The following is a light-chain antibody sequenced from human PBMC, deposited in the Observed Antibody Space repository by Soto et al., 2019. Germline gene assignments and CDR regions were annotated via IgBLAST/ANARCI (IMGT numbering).Light chain of an antibody. V-gene: IGLV2-14*01. J-gene: IGLJ1*01. CDR1: SSDVGGYNY. Sequence: QSVLTQPASVSGSPGQSITISCTGTSSDVGGYNYVSWYQQHPGKAPKLMIYDVSNRPSGVSNRFSGSKSGNTASLTISGLQAEDEADYYCSSYTSRSTLGVFGTGTKSPS. CDR3: SSYTSRSTLGV. CDR2: DVS.